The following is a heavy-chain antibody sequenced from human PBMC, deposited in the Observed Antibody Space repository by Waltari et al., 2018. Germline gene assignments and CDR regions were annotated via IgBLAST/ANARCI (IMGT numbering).Heavy chain of an antibody. J-gene: IGHJ3*02. CDR2: MNPNSGNT. V-gene: IGHV1-8*01. Sequence: GQSGAEVKKPGASVKVSCKASGYTFTSYDINWVRQATGQGLEWMGWMNPNSGNTGYAQKFQGRVTMTRNTSISTAYMELSSLRSDDTAVYYCASNTEWDDAFDIWGQGTMVTVSS. CDR1: GYTFTSYD. D-gene: IGHD1-26*01. CDR3: ASNTEWDDAFDI.